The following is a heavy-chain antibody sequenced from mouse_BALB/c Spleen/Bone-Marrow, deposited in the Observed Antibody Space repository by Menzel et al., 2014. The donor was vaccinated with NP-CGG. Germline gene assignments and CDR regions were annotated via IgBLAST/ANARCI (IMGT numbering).Heavy chain of an antibody. D-gene: IGHD2-1*01. J-gene: IGHJ4*01. V-gene: IGHV1-37*01. Sequence: VQLQQPGPELVKPGASVKISCKASGYSFTGYFMNWVRQSHGKSLEWIGGINPYHGDTFYNQNFKGKATLTVDKSSSTVYMEFLILTSQDSAVYYCGRRGNYDPMDYWGQGTSVTISS. CDR3: GRRGNYDPMDY. CDR1: GYSFTGYF. CDR2: INPYHGDT.